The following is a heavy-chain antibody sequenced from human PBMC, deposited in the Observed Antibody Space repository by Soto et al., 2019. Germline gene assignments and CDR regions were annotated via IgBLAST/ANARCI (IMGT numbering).Heavy chain of an antibody. V-gene: IGHV4-4*02. Sequence: SETLSLTCAVSGGSISSSNWWSWVRQPPGKGLEWIGEIYHSGSTNYNPSLKSRVTISVDKSKNQFSLKLSSVTAADTAVYYCARGGSGIAAAGGWFDPWGQGTLDTVSS. CDR2: IYHSGST. J-gene: IGHJ5*02. D-gene: IGHD6-13*01. CDR1: GGSISSSNW. CDR3: ARGGSGIAAAGGWFDP.